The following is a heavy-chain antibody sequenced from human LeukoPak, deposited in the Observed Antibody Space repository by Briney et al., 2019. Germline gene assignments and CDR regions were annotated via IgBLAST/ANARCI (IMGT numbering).Heavy chain of an antibody. J-gene: IGHJ4*02. CDR2: IWYDGSNK. CDR3: ASSYDSSGYYLDY. D-gene: IGHD3-22*01. CDR1: GFTFSSYG. V-gene: IGHV3-33*01. Sequence: PGGSLRLSCAASGFTFSSYGMHWVRQAPGKGLEWVAVIWYDGSNKHYADSVKGRFTISRGNSKNTLYLQMNSLRAEDTAVYYCASSYDSSGYYLDYWGQGTLVTVSS.